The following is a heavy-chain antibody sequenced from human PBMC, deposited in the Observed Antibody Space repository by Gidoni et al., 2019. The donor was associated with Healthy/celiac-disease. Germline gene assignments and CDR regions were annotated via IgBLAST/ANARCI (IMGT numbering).Heavy chain of an antibody. Sequence: QVQLVESGGGVVQPGRSLSLSCAASGFTFSRYAMHWVRQAPGKGLAWVAVISYDGSNKYYADSVKGRFTIARDNSKNTLYLQMNSLRAEDTAVYYCATPMYSSSWYASGGRDGLAAENPDYWGQGTLVTVSS. CDR2: ISYDGSNK. CDR3: ATPMYSSSWYASGGRDGLAAENPDY. J-gene: IGHJ4*02. CDR1: GFTFSRYA. D-gene: IGHD6-13*01. V-gene: IGHV3-30*04.